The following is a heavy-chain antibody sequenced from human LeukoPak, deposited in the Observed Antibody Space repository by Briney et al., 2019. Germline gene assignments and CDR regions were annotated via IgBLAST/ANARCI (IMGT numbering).Heavy chain of an antibody. CDR2: ISSSSSYI. J-gene: IGHJ6*03. V-gene: IGHV3-21*01. CDR3: ARAGDTGYYMDV. D-gene: IGHD4-17*01. Sequence: GGSLRLSCAASGFTVSSNYMSWVRQAPGKGLEWVSSISSSSSYIYYADSVKGRFTISRDNAKNSLYLQMNSLRAEDTAVYYCARAGDTGYYMDVWGKGTTVTISS. CDR1: GFTVSSNY.